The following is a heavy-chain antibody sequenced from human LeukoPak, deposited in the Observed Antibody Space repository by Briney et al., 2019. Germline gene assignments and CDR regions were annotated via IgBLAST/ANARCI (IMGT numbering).Heavy chain of an antibody. CDR1: GYTFTSYD. V-gene: IGHV1-8*01. Sequence: ASVKVSCKASGYTFTSYDINWVRQATGQGLEWMRWMYPNTGNAGYAQKFQGRVTMTRNTSISTAYMELSSLRSEDTAVYYCAKARPGDPKPMLFDYWGQGTLVTVSS. J-gene: IGHJ4*02. CDR3: AKARPGDPKPMLFDY. CDR2: MYPNTGNA. D-gene: IGHD4-17*01.